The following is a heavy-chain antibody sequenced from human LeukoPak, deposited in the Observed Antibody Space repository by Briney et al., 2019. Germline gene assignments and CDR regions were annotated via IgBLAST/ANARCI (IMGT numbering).Heavy chain of an antibody. CDR2: IRYDGSNK. CDR3: ARKLGHCSSTSCYGVNWFDP. V-gene: IGHV3-30*02. Sequence: GGSLSLSCAASEFTFSSYGMHWVRQAPGKGLEWVAFIRYDGSNKYYADSVKGRFTISRDNSKNTLYLQMNSLRSEDTAVYYCARKLGHCSSTSCYGVNWFDPWGQGTLVTVSS. J-gene: IGHJ5*02. CDR1: EFTFSSYG. D-gene: IGHD2-2*03.